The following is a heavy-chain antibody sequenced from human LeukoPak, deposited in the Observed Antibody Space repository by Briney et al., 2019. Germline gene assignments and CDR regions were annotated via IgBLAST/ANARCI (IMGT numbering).Heavy chain of an antibody. Sequence: TGGSLRLSCAASGFTFSSYSMNWVRQAPGKGLEWVGRIKSKTDGGTTDYAAPVKGRFTISRDDSKNTLYLQVNSLKTEDTAVYYCTTDRLRFLEWLYYFDYWGQGTLVTVSP. CDR3: TTDRLRFLEWLYYFDY. CDR2: IKSKTDGGTT. D-gene: IGHD3-3*01. J-gene: IGHJ4*02. CDR1: GFTFSSYS. V-gene: IGHV3-15*01.